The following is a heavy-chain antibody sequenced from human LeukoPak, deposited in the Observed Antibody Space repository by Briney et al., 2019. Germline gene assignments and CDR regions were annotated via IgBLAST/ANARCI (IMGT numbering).Heavy chain of an antibody. D-gene: IGHD3-22*01. CDR2: IKQEGSEK. J-gene: IGHJ5*02. Sequence: GGSLRLSCPASGLTFSSYWMSWVSHPPGRGMEWVANIKQEGSEKYYGDSGKGRVTISRDNAKNSLYLQMNSLRAEDTDVYYCARDLGQYYDTSDDWFDPWGQGTLVTVSS. CDR3: ARDLGQYYDTSDDWFDP. CDR1: GLTFSSYW. V-gene: IGHV3-7*01.